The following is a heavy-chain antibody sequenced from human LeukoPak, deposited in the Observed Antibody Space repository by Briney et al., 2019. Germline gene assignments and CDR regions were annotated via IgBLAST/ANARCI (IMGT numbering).Heavy chain of an antibody. CDR1: GFTFYFYA. V-gene: IGHV3-23*01. CDR2: INGSGGST. D-gene: IGHD5-24*01. CDR3: AKDLGAGRATIKYVMDV. J-gene: IGHJ6*02. Sequence: GGSLRLSCAASGFTFYFYAMSWVRQAPGKGLEWVANINGSGGSTYYADSVKGRFTISRDNSKNTLYLQMNSLRAEDKAVYCCAKDLGAGRATIKYVMDVWGQGTPVTVSS.